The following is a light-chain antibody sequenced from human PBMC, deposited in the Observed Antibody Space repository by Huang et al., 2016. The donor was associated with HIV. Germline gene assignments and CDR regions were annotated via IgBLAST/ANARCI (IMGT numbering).Light chain of an antibody. CDR1: QGIRND. V-gene: IGKV1-6*01. J-gene: IGKJ2*01. Sequence: AIQMTQSPSSLSASVGDRVTITCRASQGIRNDLGGYQQKPGKPPKLLIYAATSLQIGVTSRFSGSGSDTDFTLTISGLQPEDFATYFCLQEYNLPYTFGQGTEVETK. CDR2: AAT. CDR3: LQEYNLPYT.